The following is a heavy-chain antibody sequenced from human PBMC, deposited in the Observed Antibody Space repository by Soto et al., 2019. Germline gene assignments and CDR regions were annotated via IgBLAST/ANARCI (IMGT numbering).Heavy chain of an antibody. Sequence: KPSETLSLTCTVSGGSISSYYWSWIRQPPGKGLEWIGYIYYSGSTNYNPSLKSRVTISVDTSKNQFSLKLSSVTAADTAVYYCARDGLPPRDSVGDIVVVPAAEGGYYGMDVWGQGTTVTVSS. CDR3: ARDGLPPRDSVGDIVVVPAAEGGYYGMDV. CDR1: GGSISSYY. CDR2: IYYSGST. D-gene: IGHD2-2*01. J-gene: IGHJ6*02. V-gene: IGHV4-59*01.